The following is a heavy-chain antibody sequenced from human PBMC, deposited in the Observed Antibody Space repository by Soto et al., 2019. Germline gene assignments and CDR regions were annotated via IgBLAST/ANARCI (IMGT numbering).Heavy chain of an antibody. D-gene: IGHD3-10*01. Sequence: GGSLRLSCAASGLTFSDYSISWVRQAPGKGLEWVTTITGSSSNLYYTDSVKGRFAISRDNSRNILFLQMNSLTAEDTAVYYCAKGGAVYGLLIHDYWGQRTLVTFCS. CDR1: GLTFSDYS. CDR2: ITGSSSNL. CDR3: AKGGAVYGLLIHDY. V-gene: IGHV3-23*01. J-gene: IGHJ4*02.